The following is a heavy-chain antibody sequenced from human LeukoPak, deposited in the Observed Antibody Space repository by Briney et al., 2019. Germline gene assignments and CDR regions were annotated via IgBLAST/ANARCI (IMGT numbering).Heavy chain of an antibody. J-gene: IGHJ4*02. V-gene: IGHV4-59*01. Sequence: SETLSLTCTVSGDSISSSYWSWIRQPPGKGLEWIGYIYYSGNTNYNPSLKSRVTISVDTSRDRFSLKLSSVTAADTAVYYCARHRNFFDYWGQGILVTVSS. CDR3: ARHRNFFDY. CDR2: IYYSGNT. D-gene: IGHD2/OR15-2a*01. CDR1: GDSISSSY.